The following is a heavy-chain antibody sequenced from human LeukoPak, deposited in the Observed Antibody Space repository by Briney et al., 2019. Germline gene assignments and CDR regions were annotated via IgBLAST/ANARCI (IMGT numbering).Heavy chain of an antibody. CDR1: GYTFTNYW. CDR3: ARQLDYGGFGAFGI. D-gene: IGHD4-23*01. J-gene: IGHJ3*02. CDR2: VYPGDSDT. Sequence: GESLKISCKGSGYTFTNYWIHWVRQMPGKGLEWMGNVYPGDSDTRYSPSFQGQVTISADKSITTTYLQWNSLKASDTAIYYCARQLDYGGFGAFGIWGQGTMVTVSS. V-gene: IGHV5-51*01.